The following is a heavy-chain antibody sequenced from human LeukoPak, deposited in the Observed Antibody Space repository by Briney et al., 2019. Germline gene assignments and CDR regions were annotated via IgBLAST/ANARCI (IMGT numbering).Heavy chain of an antibody. J-gene: IGHJ5*02. CDR1: GGSISSSSYY. CDR3: ARGPQYCSGGSCYGWFDP. D-gene: IGHD2-15*01. Sequence: SETLSLTCTVSGGSISSSSYYWGWIRQPPGKGLEWIGGIYYSGSTYYNPSLKSRVTISVDTSKNQFSLKLSSVTAADTAVYYCARGPQYCSGGSCYGWFDPWGQGTLVTVSS. V-gene: IGHV4-39*01. CDR2: IYYSGST.